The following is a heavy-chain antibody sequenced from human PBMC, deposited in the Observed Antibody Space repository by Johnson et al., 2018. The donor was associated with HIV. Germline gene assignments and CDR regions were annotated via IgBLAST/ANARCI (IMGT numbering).Heavy chain of an antibody. Sequence: EVQLVESGGGLVKPGGSLRLSCAASGFTFSDYYMSWVRQAPAKGLEWVSVISSGDRAFYGDSVKGRFTISRDNSKNTLYLQMNSLRAEDTAVYYCANFYTDNTLGLVGAFDSGGQGTMVTVSS. CDR2: ISSGDRA. D-gene: IGHD1-1*01. J-gene: IGHJ3*02. CDR1: GFTFSDYY. CDR3: ANFYTDNTLGLVGAFDS. V-gene: IGHV3-66*02.